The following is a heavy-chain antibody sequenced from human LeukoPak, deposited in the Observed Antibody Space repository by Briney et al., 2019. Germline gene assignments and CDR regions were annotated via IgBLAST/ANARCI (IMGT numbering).Heavy chain of an antibody. CDR3: AREEGATEFDY. CDR2: INPSGGST. Sequence: ASVKVSCKASGYTFTSYYMHWVRQAPGQGLEWMGIINPSGGSTSYAQKFQGRVTMTRDTSTSTVYMGLSSLRSEDTAVYYCAREEGATEFDYWGQGTLVTVSS. V-gene: IGHV1-46*01. D-gene: IGHD1-26*01. CDR1: GYTFTSYY. J-gene: IGHJ4*02.